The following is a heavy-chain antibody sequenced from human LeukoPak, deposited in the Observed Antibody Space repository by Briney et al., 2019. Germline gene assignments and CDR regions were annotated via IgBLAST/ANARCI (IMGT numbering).Heavy chain of an antibody. CDR1: GFTVSSNY. J-gene: IGHJ4*02. D-gene: IGHD2-21*01. CDR3: ASALWGGYYFDY. CDR2: IYSGGST. V-gene: IGHV3-53*01. Sequence: GGSLRLSCAASGFTVSSNYMSWVRQAPGKGLEWVSVIYSGGSTYYADSVEGRFTISRDNSKNTLYLQMNSLRAEDTAVYYCASALWGGYYFDYWGQGTLVTVSS.